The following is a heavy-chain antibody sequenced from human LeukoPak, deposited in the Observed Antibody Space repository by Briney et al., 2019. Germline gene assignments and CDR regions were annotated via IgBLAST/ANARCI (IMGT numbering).Heavy chain of an antibody. CDR2: ISGDGGST. Sequence: GESLRLSCAASGFTFDDYAMHWVRQVPGKGLEWVSLISGDGGSTYYADSVKGRFTISRDNAKNSLYLQMNSLRAEDTAVYYCASSAMVRGKIDYWGQGTLVTVSS. CDR3: ASSAMVRGKIDY. D-gene: IGHD3-10*01. J-gene: IGHJ4*02. V-gene: IGHV3-43*02. CDR1: GFTFDDYA.